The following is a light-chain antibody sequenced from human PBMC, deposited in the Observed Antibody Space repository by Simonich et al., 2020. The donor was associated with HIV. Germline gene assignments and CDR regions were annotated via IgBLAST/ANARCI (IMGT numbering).Light chain of an antibody. J-gene: IGLJ3*02. CDR1: NIGSKS. Sequence: SYVLTQPPSVSVAPGKSARITCGGNNIGSKSVHWYQRKPGQAPVLGVYDDSDRPSGIPDRFSGSSSGNTASLTITGAQAEDEADYYCNSRDSSGNHWVFGGGTKLTVL. V-gene: IGLV3-21*01. CDR2: DDS. CDR3: NSRDSSGNHWV.